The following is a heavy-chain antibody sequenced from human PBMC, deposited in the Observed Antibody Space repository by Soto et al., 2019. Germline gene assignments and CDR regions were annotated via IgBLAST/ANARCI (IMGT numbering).Heavy chain of an antibody. CDR2: IYYSGST. J-gene: IGHJ4*02. CDR1: GGSISSYY. D-gene: IGHD3-3*01. Sequence: SETPSLTCTVSGGSISSYYWSWIRQPPGKGLEWIGYIYYSGSTNYNPSLKSRVTISVDTSKNQFSLKLSSVTAADTAVYYCARGVTIFGVVAYFDYWGQGTLVTVSS. V-gene: IGHV4-59*01. CDR3: ARGVTIFGVVAYFDY.